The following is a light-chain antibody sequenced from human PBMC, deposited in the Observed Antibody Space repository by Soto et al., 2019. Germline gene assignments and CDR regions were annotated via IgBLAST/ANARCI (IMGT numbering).Light chain of an antibody. CDR3: QLYSRSPRQIT. V-gene: IGKV3-20*01. CDR1: QSVSSSY. J-gene: IGKJ5*01. CDR2: DIS. Sequence: IMLTQSPGTLSLSPGERATLSCRASQSVSSSYLAWYQQKPGQAPRLVIFDISNRATGIPDRFSGSGSGTDCTLTISRLEPEDFAVYYCQLYSRSPRQITFGQGTRLEIK.